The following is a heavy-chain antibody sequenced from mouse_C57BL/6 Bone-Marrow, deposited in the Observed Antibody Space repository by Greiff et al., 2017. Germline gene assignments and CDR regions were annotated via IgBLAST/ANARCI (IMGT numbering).Heavy chain of an antibody. CDR1: GFTFSSYA. CDR3: ARDDDYYFDY. Sequence: EVQRVESGGGLVKPGGSLKLSCAASGFTFSSYAMSWVRQTPEKRLGWVATISDGGSYTYYPDNVKGRFTISRDNAKNNLYLQMSHLKSEDTAMYYCARDDDYYFDYWGQGTTLTVSS. D-gene: IGHD2-4*01. CDR2: ISDGGSYT. V-gene: IGHV5-4*01. J-gene: IGHJ2*01.